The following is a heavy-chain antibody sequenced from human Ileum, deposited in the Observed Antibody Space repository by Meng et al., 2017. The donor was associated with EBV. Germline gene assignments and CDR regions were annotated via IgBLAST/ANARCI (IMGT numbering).Heavy chain of an antibody. Sequence: VEAGEGFVQPVGSLGLSCAASGCTFSDYWMHWVRKAPGKGLVWVSHITSDGSSTNYADSVKGRFTISRDNAKNTLYLQMNSLRAEDAAVYYCATVRDGYPRLFDYWGQGTLVTVSS. CDR1: GCTFSDYW. V-gene: IGHV3-74*01. D-gene: IGHD5-24*01. CDR3: ATVRDGYPRLFDY. CDR2: ITSDGSST. J-gene: IGHJ4*02.